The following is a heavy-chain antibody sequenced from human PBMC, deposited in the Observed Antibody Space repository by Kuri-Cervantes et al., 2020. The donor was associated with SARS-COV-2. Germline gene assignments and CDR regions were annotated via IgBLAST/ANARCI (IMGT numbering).Heavy chain of an antibody. Sequence: GESLKISCAASGFTFSSYEMNWVRQAPGKGLEWVSYISSSGSTIYYADSVKGRFTISRDNAKNSLYLQMNSLRAEDTALYYCAKDTSSGPPTYYYYGMDVWGQGTTVTVSS. V-gene: IGHV3-48*03. CDR3: AKDTSSGPPTYYYYGMDV. D-gene: IGHD3-10*01. CDR2: ISSSGSTI. J-gene: IGHJ6*02. CDR1: GFTFSSYE.